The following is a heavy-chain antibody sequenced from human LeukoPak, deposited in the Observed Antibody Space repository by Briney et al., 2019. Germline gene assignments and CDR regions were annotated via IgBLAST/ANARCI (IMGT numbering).Heavy chain of an antibody. D-gene: IGHD6-19*01. CDR2: ISPYNGNT. CDR1: GFTFTRYT. Sequence: GASVKVSCRPSGFTFTRYTISWLRQAPGQGLEWVGWISPYNGNTNYAQKFQGRVTMTEDTSTDTAYMELSSLRSEDTAVYYCATVWGGAVAAFFDYWGQGTLVTVSS. J-gene: IGHJ4*02. CDR3: ATVWGGAVAAFFDY. V-gene: IGHV1-18*01.